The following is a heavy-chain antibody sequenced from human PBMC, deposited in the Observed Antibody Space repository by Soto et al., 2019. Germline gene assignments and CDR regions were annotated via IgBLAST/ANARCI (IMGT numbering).Heavy chain of an antibody. CDR1: GFTFSSYA. D-gene: IGHD6-13*01. J-gene: IGHJ4*02. CDR2: ISYDGNNK. Sequence: QVQLVESGGGVVQPGRSLRLSCAASGFTFSSYAMHWVRQAPGKGLEWVAVISYDGNNKYYADSVNGRFTISRDNSKNTLYLQMNSLRAEDTAVYYWAREKIAAAGSGFDYWGQGTLVTVSP. V-gene: IGHV3-30-3*01. CDR3: AREKIAAAGSGFDY.